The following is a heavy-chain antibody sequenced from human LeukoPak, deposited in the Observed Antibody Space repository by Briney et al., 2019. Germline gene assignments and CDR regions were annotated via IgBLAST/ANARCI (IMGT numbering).Heavy chain of an antibody. CDR2: ISSSSYI. CDR3: ARDLGQQLVHFDY. V-gene: IGHV3-21*01. J-gene: IGHJ4*02. Sequence: PGGSLRLSCAAYGFTFSSYIMNWVRQAPGKGLEWVSSISSSSYIYYADSVKGRFTISRDNAKNSLYLQMNGLRAEDTAVYYCARDLGQQLVHFDYWGQGTLVTVSS. D-gene: IGHD6-13*01. CDR1: GFTFSSYI.